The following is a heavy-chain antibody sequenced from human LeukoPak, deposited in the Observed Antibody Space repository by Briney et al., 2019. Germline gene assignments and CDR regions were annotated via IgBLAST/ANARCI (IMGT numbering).Heavy chain of an antibody. CDR2: IIPLLEIA. CDR3: ARDRIVANRGSTPGCLDP. CDR1: GGTFSNYA. Sequence: GASVKVSCKASGGTFSNYAISWVRQAAGEGLEWMGRIIPLLEIADYAQRFQGRVTITADKSTSTAYMELSSLRSEDTAVYFCARDRIVANRGSTPGCLDPWGQGTLVTVSS. D-gene: IGHD5-12*01. V-gene: IGHV1-69*04. J-gene: IGHJ5*02.